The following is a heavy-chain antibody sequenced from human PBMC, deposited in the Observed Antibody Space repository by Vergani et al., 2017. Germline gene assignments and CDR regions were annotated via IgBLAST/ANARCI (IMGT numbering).Heavy chain of an antibody. V-gene: IGHV1-46*03. Sequence: QVQLVQSGAEVKKPGASVKVSCKASGYTFTSHYMHWVRQAPGQGLEWMGIINPSGGSTSYAQKFQGRVTMTRDTSTSTVYMELSSLRSEDTAVYYCARSASYGSGSYYISWFDPWGQGTLVTVSS. CDR2: INPSGGST. CDR1: GYTFTSHY. D-gene: IGHD3-10*01. CDR3: ARSASYGSGSYYISWFDP. J-gene: IGHJ5*02.